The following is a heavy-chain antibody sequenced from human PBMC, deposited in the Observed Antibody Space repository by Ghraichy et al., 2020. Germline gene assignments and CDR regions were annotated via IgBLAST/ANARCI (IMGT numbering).Heavy chain of an antibody. D-gene: IGHD2-2*01. CDR1: GGSISSGGYY. CDR3: ARDGVEDCSSTSCPKRGNYYYGMDV. J-gene: IGHJ6*02. CDR2: IYYSGST. V-gene: IGHV4-31*03. Sequence: SETLSLTCTVSGGSISSGGYYWSWIRQHPGKGLEWIGYIYYSGSTYYNPSLKSRVTILVDTSKNQFSLKLSSVTAADTAVYYCARDGVEDCSSTSCPKRGNYYYGMDVWGQGTTVTVSS.